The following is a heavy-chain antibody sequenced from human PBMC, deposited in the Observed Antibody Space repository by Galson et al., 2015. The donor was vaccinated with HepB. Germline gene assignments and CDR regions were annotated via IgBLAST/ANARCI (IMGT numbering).Heavy chain of an antibody. CDR2: VDPTDSYA. CDR3: TILANRVFVGS. J-gene: IGHJ5*02. Sequence: QSGAEVKKPGESLRISCTGSQYNFTTYWISWVRQMPGKGLEWMGRVDPTDSYANYSPSFQGHVTISADKSIRTAYLQWSSLRASDTGIYYCTILANRVFVGSWGQGTLVTVSS. CDR1: QYNFTTYW. V-gene: IGHV5-10-1*01. D-gene: IGHD2-8*01.